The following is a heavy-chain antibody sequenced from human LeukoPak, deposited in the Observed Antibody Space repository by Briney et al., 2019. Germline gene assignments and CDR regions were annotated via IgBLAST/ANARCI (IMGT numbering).Heavy chain of an antibody. CDR2: IYPGDSEI. CDR1: GYSFTNYW. CDR3: ARSYYGSGSYYADY. D-gene: IGHD3-10*01. Sequence: GESLKISCKGSGYSFTNYWIGWVRQMPGQGLEWMGIIYPGDSEIRYSPSFQGQVTISADKSISTAYLQWSSLKASDTAMYYCARSYYGSGSYYADYWGQGTLVTVSS. J-gene: IGHJ4*02. V-gene: IGHV5-51*01.